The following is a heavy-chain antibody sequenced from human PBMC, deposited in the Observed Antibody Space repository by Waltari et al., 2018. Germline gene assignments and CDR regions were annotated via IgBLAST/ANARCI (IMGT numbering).Heavy chain of an antibody. Sequence: QVQLVQSGAEVKKPGSSVKVSCKASGGPFRSYAISWVRQAPGQGLEWMVGISRILGTANDEQKFTGRVTMTADESTSTAYMELSSLRSEDTAVYYCALPLHHPDYDYYYGMDVWGQGTTVTVSS. CDR2: ISRILGTA. CDR3: ALPLHHPDYDYYYGMDV. CDR1: GGPFRSYA. V-gene: IGHV1-69*01. D-gene: IGHD2-15*01. J-gene: IGHJ6*02.